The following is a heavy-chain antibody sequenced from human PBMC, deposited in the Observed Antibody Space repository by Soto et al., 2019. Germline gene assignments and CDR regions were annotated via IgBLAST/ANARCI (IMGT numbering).Heavy chain of an antibody. J-gene: IGHJ4*02. V-gene: IGHV4-4*02. CDR2: IYQSGNT. D-gene: IGHD3-16*01. CDR1: GVSISSHDW. CDR3: ARRWGDYFDY. Sequence: SETLSLTCAVAGVSISSHDWWTWVRQPPGKGLEWIGYIYQSGNTHYNSSLKSRVTISVDKSKNQFSLKLSSVTAADTAVYYCARRWGDYFDYWGQGTLVTVSS.